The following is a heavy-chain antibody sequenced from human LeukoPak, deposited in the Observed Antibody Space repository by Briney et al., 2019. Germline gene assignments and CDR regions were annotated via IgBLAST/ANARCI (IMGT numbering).Heavy chain of an antibody. J-gene: IGHJ6*02. CDR3: ARVRHYDTLTGYLPESYYYAMDV. CDR1: GYTFTGDY. V-gene: IGHV1-2*02. Sequence: ASVKVSCKASGYTFTGDYMYWVRQAPGQGLEWMGWINPNSGGTNYAQKFRGRVTMTRDTSISTAYMELSSLRSDDTAVYYCARVRHYDTLTGYLPESYYYAMDVWGQGTTVTVSS. D-gene: IGHD3-9*01. CDR2: INPNSGGT.